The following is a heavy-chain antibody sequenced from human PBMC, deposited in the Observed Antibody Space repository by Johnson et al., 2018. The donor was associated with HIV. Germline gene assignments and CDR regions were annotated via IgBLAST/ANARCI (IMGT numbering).Heavy chain of an antibody. V-gene: IGHV3-30*02. Sequence: QVQLVESGGGVVQPGGSLRLSCAASGFTFSSYGMHWVRQAPGKGMEWVAFIRYDGSNKYYADSVKGRFTISRDNSKNTLYLQMNSLRAEDTAVYYCAKDRERIVVVVAAIDAFDIWGQGTMVTVSS. CDR1: GFTFSSYG. J-gene: IGHJ3*02. CDR3: AKDRERIVVVVAAIDAFDI. CDR2: IRYDGSNK. D-gene: IGHD2-15*01.